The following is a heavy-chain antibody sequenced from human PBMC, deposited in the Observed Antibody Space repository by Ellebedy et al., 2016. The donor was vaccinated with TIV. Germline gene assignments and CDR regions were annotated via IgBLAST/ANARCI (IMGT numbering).Heavy chain of an antibody. Sequence: ASVKVSXXVYGYILTEVSVHWVRQAPGKGLEWMGGSDPEDDETIYAQKFQGRVTMTEDTSTDTAYMELSSLRSEDTAVYYCAIRKRSYDFWNGYYPYFDYWGQGTLVAVSS. D-gene: IGHD3-3*01. CDR1: GYILTEVS. CDR2: SDPEDDET. V-gene: IGHV1-24*01. CDR3: AIRKRSYDFWNGYYPYFDY. J-gene: IGHJ4*01.